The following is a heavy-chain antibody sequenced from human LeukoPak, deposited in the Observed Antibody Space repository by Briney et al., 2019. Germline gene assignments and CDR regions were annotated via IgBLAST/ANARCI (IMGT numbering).Heavy chain of an antibody. J-gene: IGHJ4*02. V-gene: IGHV4-30-4*01. CDR3: AGVGLPLLWFGESPSDY. D-gene: IGHD3-10*01. CDR1: GGSISSGDYY. CDR2: XYYSGST. Sequence: SETLSLTCTVSGGSISSGDYYWSWIRQPPGKGLXWXGXXYYSGSTYYNPSLKSRVTISVDTSKNQFSLKLSSVTAADTAVYYCAGVGLPLLWFGESPSDYWGQGTLVTVSS.